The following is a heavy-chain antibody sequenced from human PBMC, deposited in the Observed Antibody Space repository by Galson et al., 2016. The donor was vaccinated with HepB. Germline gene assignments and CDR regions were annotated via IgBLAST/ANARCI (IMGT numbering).Heavy chain of an antibody. CDR3: VKDMNADTPYDFWSGLRPYGMDV. CDR2: IQPAGGET. J-gene: IGHJ6*02. D-gene: IGHD3-3*01. CDR1: GFRFSDYW. Sequence: SLRLSCAASGFRFSDYWMAWVRQPPGKGLEWVANIQPAGGETYYVGSVEGRFTITRDNSKNSLYLQMNSLRTEDTALYYCVKDMNADTPYDFWSGLRPYGMDVWGQGTTVTVSS. V-gene: IGHV3-7*03.